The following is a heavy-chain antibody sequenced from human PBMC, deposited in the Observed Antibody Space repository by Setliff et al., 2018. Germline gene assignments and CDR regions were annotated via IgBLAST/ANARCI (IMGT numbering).Heavy chain of an antibody. CDR1: GDSISRAKYY. D-gene: IGHD3-3*01. CDR3: ARVTGFSYMDV. J-gene: IGHJ6*03. Sequence: SETLSLPCTVSGDSISRAKYYWSWIRQSAGKGLECLGRIYTDGSTKYNPSLNSRVTLLIDTAENQISLRLSSVTAADTAVYFCARVTGFSYMDVWGKGTTVTVSS. CDR2: IYTDGST. V-gene: IGHV4-61*02.